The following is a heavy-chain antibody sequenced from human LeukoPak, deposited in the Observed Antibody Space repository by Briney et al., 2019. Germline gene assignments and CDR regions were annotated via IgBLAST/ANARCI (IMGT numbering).Heavy chain of an antibody. V-gene: IGHV3-30-3*01. CDR3: ARDPYLNLDGIYYYYGMDV. D-gene: IGHD1-26*01. CDR2: ISYDGSNK. CDR1: GFTFSSYA. J-gene: IGHJ6*02. Sequence: GGSLRLSCAASGFTFSSYAMHWVRQAPGKGLEWVAVISYDGSNKYYADSVKGRFTISRDNSKNTLYPQMNSLRAEDTAVYYCARDPYLNLDGIYYYYGMDVWGQGTTVTVSS.